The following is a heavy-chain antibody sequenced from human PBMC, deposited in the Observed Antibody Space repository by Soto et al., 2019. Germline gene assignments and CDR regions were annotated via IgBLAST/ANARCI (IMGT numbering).Heavy chain of an antibody. J-gene: IGHJ4*02. Sequence: VQLVESGGGLVQPGRSLRLSCAASGFTFDDYAMHWVRQAPGKGLEWVSGISWNSGSIGYADSVKGRFTISRDNAKNSLYLQMNSLRAEDTALYYCAKDRSPITGTSGSLDYWGQGTLVTVSS. CDR3: AKDRSPITGTSGSLDY. D-gene: IGHD1-20*01. CDR2: ISWNSGSI. V-gene: IGHV3-9*01. CDR1: GFTFDDYA.